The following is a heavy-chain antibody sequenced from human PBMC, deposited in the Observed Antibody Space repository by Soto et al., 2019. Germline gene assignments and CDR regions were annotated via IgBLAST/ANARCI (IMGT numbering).Heavy chain of an antibody. CDR3: ARDHPHSYGVYYFDY. Sequence: SETLSLTCTVSGGSISIYYWSWIRQPPGKGLEWIGYIYYSGSTNYNPSLKSRVTISVDTSKNQFSLKLSSVTAADTAMYYCARDHPHSYGVYYFDYWGQGTPVTVSS. V-gene: IGHV4-59*01. CDR2: IYYSGST. CDR1: GGSISIYY. J-gene: IGHJ4*02. D-gene: IGHD5-18*01.